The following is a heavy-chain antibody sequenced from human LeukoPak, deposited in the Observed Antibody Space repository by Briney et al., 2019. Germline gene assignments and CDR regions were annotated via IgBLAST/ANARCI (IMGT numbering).Heavy chain of an antibody. V-gene: IGHV4-34*01. CDR3: ARDGPDSSGYYYGLSG. Sequence: PSETLSLTCAVYGGSFSGYYWGWIRQPPGKGLEWIGEINHSGSTNYNPSLKSRVTISVDTSKNQFSLKLSSVTAADTAVYYCARDGPDSSGYYYGLSGWGQGTLVTVSS. CDR2: INHSGST. J-gene: IGHJ4*02. CDR1: GGSFSGYY. D-gene: IGHD3-22*01.